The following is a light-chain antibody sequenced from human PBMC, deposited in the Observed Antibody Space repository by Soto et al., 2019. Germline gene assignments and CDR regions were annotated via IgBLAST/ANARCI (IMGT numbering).Light chain of an antibody. J-gene: IGKJ3*01. Sequence: EIVLTQSPATLSLSPGERATLSCRASQSVSSYLAWYQQKPGQAPRLLIYDASNRATGIPARFSGSGSGTVFTFTISSLEPEDFAVYYCQQRSNWPPNTFGPGTKVDIK. CDR3: QQRSNWPPNT. CDR1: QSVSSY. V-gene: IGKV3-11*01. CDR2: DAS.